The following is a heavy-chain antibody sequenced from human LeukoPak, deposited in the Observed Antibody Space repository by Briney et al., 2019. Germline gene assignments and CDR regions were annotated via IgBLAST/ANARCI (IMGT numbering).Heavy chain of an antibody. J-gene: IGHJ5*02. D-gene: IGHD1-26*01. CDR3: ARDQSGEWELLSGWWFDP. CDR2: INPSGGST. Sequence: GASVKVSCKASGYTFISHYMHCVRQAPGQGLEWMGIINPSGGSTSYAQKFQGRVTMTRDMSTSTVYMELSSLRSEDTAVYYCARDQSGEWELLSGWWFDPWGQGTLVTVSS. V-gene: IGHV1-46*01. CDR1: GYTFISHY.